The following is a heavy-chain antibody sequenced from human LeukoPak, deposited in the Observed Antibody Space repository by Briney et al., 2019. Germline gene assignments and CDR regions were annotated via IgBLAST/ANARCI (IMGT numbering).Heavy chain of an antibody. J-gene: IGHJ6*03. V-gene: IGHV3-30*02. D-gene: IGHD1-26*01. CDR1: GFIFTSYG. CDR3: AKTVGASTFYYYMDV. CDR2: IRYDAINK. Sequence: GGSLRLSCAASGFIFTSYGMHWVRQAPGKGLEWVAFIRYDAINKYYADSVKGRFTISRDNSKNTAYLQMNSLRTEDTAVYYCAKTVGASTFYYYMDVWGKGTTVTVTS.